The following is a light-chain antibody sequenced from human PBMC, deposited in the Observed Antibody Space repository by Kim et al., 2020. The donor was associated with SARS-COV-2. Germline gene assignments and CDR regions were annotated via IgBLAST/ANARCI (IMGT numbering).Light chain of an antibody. J-gene: IGKJ1*01. CDR2: DAS. V-gene: IGKV3-11*01. CDR3: QERSKWT. Sequence: EIVLIQSPATLSLSPGERATLSCSASETVRYLAWYQQKPGQAPRLLISDASNRATGIPDRFSGSGSGTDFTLTISSLEPEDFAVYYCQERSKWTFGQGTKVDIK. CDR1: ETVRY.